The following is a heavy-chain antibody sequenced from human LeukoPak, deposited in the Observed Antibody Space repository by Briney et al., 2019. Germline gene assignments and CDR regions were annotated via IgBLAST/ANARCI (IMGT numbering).Heavy chain of an antibody. CDR1: GGSISSSSYY. J-gene: IGHJ6*03. CDR2: IYYSGST. CDR3: ARGPVPLIRGSYMDV. V-gene: IGHV4-39*01. Sequence: SETLSLTCTVSGGSISSSSYYWGWIRQPPGKGLEWIGSIYYSGSTYYNASLKSRVTISVDTSKNQFSLKLSSVTAADTAVYYCARGPVPLIRGSYMDVWGEGTTVTVSS. D-gene: IGHD2-15*01.